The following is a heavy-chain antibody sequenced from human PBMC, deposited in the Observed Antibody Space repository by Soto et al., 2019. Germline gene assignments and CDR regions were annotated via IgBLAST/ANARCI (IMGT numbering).Heavy chain of an antibody. Sequence: QVQLVQSGAEVKKPGSSVKVSCKASGGTFSSYTISWVRQAPGQGLEWMGRIIPILGIANYAQKFQGRVTITADKSTSTADMDLSSLRSEDTDVYYCARDWNSSSCVIDYWGQGTLVTVSS. D-gene: IGHD6-13*01. V-gene: IGHV1-69*08. CDR3: ARDWNSSSCVIDY. CDR2: IIPILGIA. J-gene: IGHJ4*02. CDR1: GGTFSSYT.